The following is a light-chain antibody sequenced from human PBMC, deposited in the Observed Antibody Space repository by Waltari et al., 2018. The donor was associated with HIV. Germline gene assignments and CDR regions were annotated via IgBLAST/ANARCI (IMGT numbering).Light chain of an antibody. V-gene: IGKV1-5*03. J-gene: IGKJ1*01. Sequence: DIQMTQSPSTLSASVGDRVTITCRASQIIDDWLAWYQQKPRKAPKLLIYRTSTRQTGVPPRFRGGGSGTDFTLIISGLQPDDFAAYYCMQYGSYFRTFGQGTRVDVK. CDR1: QIIDDW. CDR3: MQYGSYFRT. CDR2: RTS.